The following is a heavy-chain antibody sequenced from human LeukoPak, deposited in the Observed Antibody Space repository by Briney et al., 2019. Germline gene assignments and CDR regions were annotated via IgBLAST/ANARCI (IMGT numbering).Heavy chain of an antibody. J-gene: IGHJ5*02. CDR1: GFTFSDSA. CDR2: IKNDGSST. D-gene: IGHD6-19*01. V-gene: IGHV3-74*01. CDR3: AREPAVAGNWFDP. Sequence: GGSLRLSCAASGFTFSDSAMHWVRQASGKGLVWVSRIKNDGSSTNYADSVKGRFTISRDNAKNTLYLQMNSLRAEDTAVYYCAREPAVAGNWFDPWGQGTLVTVSS.